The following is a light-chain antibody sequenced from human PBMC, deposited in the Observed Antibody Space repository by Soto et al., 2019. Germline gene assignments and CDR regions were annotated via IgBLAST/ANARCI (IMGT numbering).Light chain of an antibody. CDR1: NSDIGAGYD. CDR2: ANN. V-gene: IGLV1-40*01. Sequence: HSVLTQPPSVSGAPGQRVTISCTGSNSDIGAGYDVYWYQQLPGTAPKLVIYANNNRPSGVPDRFSASKSGTSASLAITGLQADDEADYYCQSYDSSLRGVFGTGTKLTVL. J-gene: IGLJ1*01. CDR3: QSYDSSLRGV.